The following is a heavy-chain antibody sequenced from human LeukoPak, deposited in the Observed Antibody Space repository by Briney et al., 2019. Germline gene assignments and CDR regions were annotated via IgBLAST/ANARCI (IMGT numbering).Heavy chain of an antibody. D-gene: IGHD6-19*01. Sequence: ASVKVSCKASGGTFSSYAISWVRQAPGQGLEWMGGIIPIFGTANHAQKFQGRVTITADESTSTAYMELSSLRSEDTAVYYCARGRMAGTYVFDYWGQGTLVTVSS. CDR1: GGTFSSYA. J-gene: IGHJ4*02. V-gene: IGHV1-69*13. CDR2: IIPIFGTA. CDR3: ARGRMAGTYVFDY.